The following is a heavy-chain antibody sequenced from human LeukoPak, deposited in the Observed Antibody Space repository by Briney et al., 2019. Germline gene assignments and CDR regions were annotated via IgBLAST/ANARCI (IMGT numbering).Heavy chain of an antibody. V-gene: IGHV3-48*03. CDR2: ISNSGSSI. CDR3: ARDSTPRVAYCVGDCYSAAFDI. D-gene: IGHD2-21*02. CDR1: GFTFSSYE. Sequence: GGSLRLSCAASGFTFSSYEMNWVRQAPGKALEWVSYISNSGSSIYYADSVKGRFTVSRDNAKNSLYLQMNSLRAEDTAVYYCARDSTPRVAYCVGDCYSAAFDIWGQGTMVTVS. J-gene: IGHJ3*02.